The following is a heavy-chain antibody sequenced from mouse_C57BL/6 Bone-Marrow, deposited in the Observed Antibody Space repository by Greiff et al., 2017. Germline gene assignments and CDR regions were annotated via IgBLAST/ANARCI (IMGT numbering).Heavy chain of an antibody. Sequence: EVQLQQPGPELVKPGASVKISCKASGYSFTDYNMNWVKQSNGKSLEWIGVINPNYGTTSNNQKFKGKATFTVDQSSSTAYMQRNSLTSEDSAVYYCARGWSYWYFDVWGTGTTVTVAS. D-gene: IGHD1-1*02. CDR1: GYSFTDYN. V-gene: IGHV1-39*01. J-gene: IGHJ1*03. CDR2: INPNYGTT. CDR3: ARGWSYWYFDV.